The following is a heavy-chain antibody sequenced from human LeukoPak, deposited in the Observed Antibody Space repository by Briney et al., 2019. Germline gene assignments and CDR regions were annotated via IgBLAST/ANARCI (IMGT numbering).Heavy chain of an antibody. Sequence: PSQTLSLTCAVSGGSISSGGYYWSWIRQPPGKGLEWIGEINHSGSTNYNPSLKSRVTISVDTSKNQFSLKLSSVTAADTAVYYCARGQYCTNGVCYPPRQGSSWPFFDYWGQGTLVTVSS. CDR2: INHSGST. CDR1: GGSISSGGYY. V-gene: IGHV4-30-2*01. CDR3: ARGQYCTNGVCYPPRQGSSWPFFDY. J-gene: IGHJ4*02. D-gene: IGHD2-8*01.